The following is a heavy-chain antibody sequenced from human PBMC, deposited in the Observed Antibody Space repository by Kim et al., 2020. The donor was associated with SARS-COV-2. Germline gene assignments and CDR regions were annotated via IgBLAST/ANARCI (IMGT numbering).Heavy chain of an antibody. J-gene: IGHJ6*01. CDR2: ISYDGSNK. D-gene: IGHD3-9*01. CDR1: GFTFSSYG. Sequence: GGSLRLSCAASGFTFSSYGMHWVRQAPGKGLEWVAVISYDGSNKYYADSVKGRFTISRDNSKNTRYLQMNSLRAEDTAVFYCEAYYDILTGYLGGMAVWG. CDR3: EAYYDILTGYLGGMAV. V-gene: IGHV3-30*03.